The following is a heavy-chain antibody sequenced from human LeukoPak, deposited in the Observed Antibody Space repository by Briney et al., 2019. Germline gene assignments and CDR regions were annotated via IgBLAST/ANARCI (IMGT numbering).Heavy chain of an antibody. Sequence: SETLSLTCTVSGDSISRYYWSWIGQSPGEGLEWIGYYGGRTTYNPSLKSRVTMSVDTSKNQFSLKLTSVTAADTAVYYCARYDHAPSYYYYCMDVWGKGTTVTVPS. CDR1: GDSISRYY. CDR2: YYGGRT. V-gene: IGHV4-59*01. J-gene: IGHJ6*03. CDR3: ARYDHAPSYYYYCMDV. D-gene: IGHD1-14*01.